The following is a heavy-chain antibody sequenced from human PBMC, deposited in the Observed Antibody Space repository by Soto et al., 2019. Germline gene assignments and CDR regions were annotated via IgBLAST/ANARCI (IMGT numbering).Heavy chain of an antibody. CDR3: AKDVGYSYGLPSGYFQH. V-gene: IGHV3-23*01. CDR1: GYTFSSYA. D-gene: IGHD5-18*01. CDR2: ISGSDGST. J-gene: IGHJ1*01. Sequence: HPGGSLRLSCAASGYTFSSYAMSWVRQNPGKGLEWVSGISGSDGSTYYADSVKGRFTISRDNSKNTLYLQMNSLRAEDTAVYYCAKDVGYSYGLPSGYFQHWGQGTLVTVSS.